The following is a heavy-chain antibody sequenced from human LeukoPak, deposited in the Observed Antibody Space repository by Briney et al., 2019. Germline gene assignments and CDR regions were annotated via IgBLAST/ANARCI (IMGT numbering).Heavy chain of an antibody. J-gene: IGHJ4*02. CDR3: ARIRYDSSGYYYAGLIDY. CDR2: IYYSGNT. Sequence: SETLSLTCTVSGGSISNFDYYWGWIRQPPGKGLEWIGSIYYSGNTYYSPSLKSRLTISVDTSKNQFSLKLSSVTAADTAVYYCARIRYDSSGYYYAGLIDYWGQGTLVTVSS. V-gene: IGHV4-39*07. CDR1: GGSISNFDYY. D-gene: IGHD3-22*01.